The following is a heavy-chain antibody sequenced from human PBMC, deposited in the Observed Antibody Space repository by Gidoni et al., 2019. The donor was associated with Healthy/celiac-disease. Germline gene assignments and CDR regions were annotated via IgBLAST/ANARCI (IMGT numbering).Heavy chain of an antibody. CDR2: IYYSGST. V-gene: IGHV4-30-4*01. Sequence: QVQLQESGPGLVKPSQTLSLTCTVSGGSISSGDSYWSWIRQPPGKGLEWIGYIYYSGSTYYNPSLKSRVTISVDTSKNQFSLKLSSVTAADTAVYYCARITYYYDSSGYYWYFDLWGRGTLVTVSS. D-gene: IGHD3-22*01. J-gene: IGHJ2*01. CDR1: GGSISSGDSY. CDR3: ARITYYYDSSGYYWYFDL.